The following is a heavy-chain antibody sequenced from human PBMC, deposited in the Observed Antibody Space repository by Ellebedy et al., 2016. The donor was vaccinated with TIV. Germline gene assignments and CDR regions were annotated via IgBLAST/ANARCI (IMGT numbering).Heavy chain of an antibody. CDR1: GGSISGYY. CDR3: ARGRVGAIGY. D-gene: IGHD1-26*01. CDR2: IHFSGST. V-gene: IGHV4-59*12. Sequence: SETLSLTCTVSGGSISGYYWSWIRQPPGKGLEWIGYIHFSGSTNYNPSLKSRVTISVDTSKNQFSLKLRSVTAADTAVYYCARGRVGAIGYWGQGTLVTVSS. J-gene: IGHJ4*02.